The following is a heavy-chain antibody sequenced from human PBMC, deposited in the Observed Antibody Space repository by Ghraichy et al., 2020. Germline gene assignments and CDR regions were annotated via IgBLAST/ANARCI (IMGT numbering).Heavy chain of an antibody. D-gene: IGHD4-17*01. CDR1: GVSISSSGHY. J-gene: IGHJ4*02. Sequence: SETLSLTCTVSGVSISSSGHYWGWIRQPPGKGLEWIASIYYTGRTFYNPSLRSRVTISVDTSENQYSLKLGSVTTADTAVYYCAKDFGDYRTDYWGQGTLVTVSS. CDR2: IYYTGRT. CDR3: AKDFGDYRTDY. V-gene: IGHV4-39*01.